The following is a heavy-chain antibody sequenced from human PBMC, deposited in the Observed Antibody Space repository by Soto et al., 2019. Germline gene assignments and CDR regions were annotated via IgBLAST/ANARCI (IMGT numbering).Heavy chain of an antibody. CDR2: SDPSDSYT. Sequence: EVQLVQSGAEVKKPGESLRISCKGSGYSFTSYWITWVRQMPGKGLEWMGRSDPSDSYTNYSQSFQGHATISADKSISTAYLQWSSLKASDTAMYYCARLAMAARSGYYGMDVWGQGTTVTVSS. J-gene: IGHJ6*02. CDR3: ARLAMAARSGYYGMDV. D-gene: IGHD6-19*01. V-gene: IGHV5-10-1*01. CDR1: GYSFTSYW.